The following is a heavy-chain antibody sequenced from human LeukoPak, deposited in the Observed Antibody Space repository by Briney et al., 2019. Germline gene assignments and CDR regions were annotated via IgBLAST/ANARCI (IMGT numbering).Heavy chain of an antibody. D-gene: IGHD3-10*02. CDR2: ISYDGSNK. J-gene: IGHJ6*04. Sequence: GGSLRLSCAASGFTFSSYAMHWVRQAPGKGLEGVAVISYDGSNKYYADSVKGRFTISRDNSKNTLYLQMNSLRAEDTAVYYCAELGITMIGGVWGKGTTVTISS. CDR1: GFTFSSYA. V-gene: IGHV3-30*04. CDR3: AELGITMIGGV.